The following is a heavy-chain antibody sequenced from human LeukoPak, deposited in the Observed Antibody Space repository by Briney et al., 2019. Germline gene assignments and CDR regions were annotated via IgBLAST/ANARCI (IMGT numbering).Heavy chain of an antibody. V-gene: IGHV4-4*02. D-gene: IGHD3-10*01. CDR3: ARAPTPAVPGESVYFDY. CDR2: IYHSGST. Sequence: PSETLSLTCAVSGGSISSSNWWSWVRQPPGKGPEWIGEIYHSGSTNYNPSLKSRVTISVDKSKNQFSLKLSSVTAADTAVYYCARAPTPAVPGESVYFDYWGQGTLVTVSS. CDR1: GGSISSSNW. J-gene: IGHJ4*02.